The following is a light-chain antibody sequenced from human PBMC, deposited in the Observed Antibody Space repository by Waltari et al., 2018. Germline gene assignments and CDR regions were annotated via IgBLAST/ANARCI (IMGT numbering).Light chain of an antibody. CDR2: KVS. J-gene: IGKJ4*01. V-gene: IGKV2-30*02. Sequence: DVVMTQSPLSLPVTLGQAASISCKSSQSLVHSDGNTYLAWFKQRPGPSPRRLIYKVSNRESGVPDRFSASGSGTDFTLKISRVEAEDVGVYYCMKGTHWPLTFGGGTKVEIK. CDR1: QSLVHSDGNTY. CDR3: MKGTHWPLT.